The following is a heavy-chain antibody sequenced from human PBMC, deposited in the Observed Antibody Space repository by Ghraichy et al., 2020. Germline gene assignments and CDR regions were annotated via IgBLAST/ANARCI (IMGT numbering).Heavy chain of an antibody. CDR3: ASHSALGYCSGGSCYRLDY. J-gene: IGHJ4*02. D-gene: IGHD2-15*01. CDR2: IIPIFGTA. Sequence: ISWVRQAPGQGLEWMGGIIPIFGTANFAQKFQGRVTITADESTRTAYMELSSLRSEDTAVYYCASHSALGYCSGGSCYRLDYWGQGTLVTVSS. V-gene: IGHV1-69*01.